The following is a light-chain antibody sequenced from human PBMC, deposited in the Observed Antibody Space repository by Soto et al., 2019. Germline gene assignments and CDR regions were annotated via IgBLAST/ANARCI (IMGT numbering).Light chain of an antibody. V-gene: IGKV3-15*01. Sequence: AANLSPSPFYRATLSRRASQSVGSNLAWYQQKPGQAPRLLIYVASTRATGTPARFSGSGSGTEFTLTISSLQSEDFAVYYCQQVNKWTITFGQGTRLEI. CDR3: QQVNKWTIT. CDR2: VAS. J-gene: IGKJ5*01. CDR1: QSVGSN.